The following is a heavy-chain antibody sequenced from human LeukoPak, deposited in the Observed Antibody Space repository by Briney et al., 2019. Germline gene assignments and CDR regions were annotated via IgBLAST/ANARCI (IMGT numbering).Heavy chain of an antibody. Sequence: ASVKVSCKASGYTFTGYYMHWARQAPGQGLEWMGWINPNSGGTNYAQKFQGRVTMTRDTSISTAYMELSRLRSDDTAVYYCARGEAASTYYYYYYMDVWGKGTTVTVSS. D-gene: IGHD6-13*01. CDR3: ARGEAASTYYYYYYMDV. CDR2: INPNSGGT. V-gene: IGHV1-2*02. CDR1: GYTFTGYY. J-gene: IGHJ6*03.